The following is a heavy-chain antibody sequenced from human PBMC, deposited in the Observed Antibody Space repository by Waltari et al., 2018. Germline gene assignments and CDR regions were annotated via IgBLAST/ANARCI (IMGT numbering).Heavy chain of an antibody. CDR2: IYHSGST. CDR3: ARRLGSNGSGSYYN. Sequence: QVQLQESGPGLVKPSETLSLTCAVSGYSISSGYSWGWIRQPPGKGLEWIGSIYHSGSTYYNPSLKSRVTISVDTSKNQFSLKLSSVTAADTAVYYCARRLGSNGSGSYYNWGQGTLVTVSS. CDR1: GYSISSGYS. V-gene: IGHV4-38-2*01. J-gene: IGHJ4*02. D-gene: IGHD3-10*01.